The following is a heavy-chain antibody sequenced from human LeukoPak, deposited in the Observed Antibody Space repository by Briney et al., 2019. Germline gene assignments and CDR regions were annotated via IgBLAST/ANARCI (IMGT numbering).Heavy chain of an antibody. Sequence: GGSLRLSCAASGFTFSSYAMSWVRQAPGKGLEWVSAISSSSRYIYYADSVKGRFTISRDNAKNSLYLQLNSLKADDTAVYYCAKEGIAWSIDYWGQGTLVTVSS. CDR1: GFTFSSYA. V-gene: IGHV3-21*01. D-gene: IGHD2-15*01. CDR2: ISSSSRYI. J-gene: IGHJ4*02. CDR3: AKEGIAWSIDY.